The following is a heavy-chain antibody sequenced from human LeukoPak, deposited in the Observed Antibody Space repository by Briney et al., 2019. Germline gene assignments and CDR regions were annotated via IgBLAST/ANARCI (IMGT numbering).Heavy chain of an antibody. D-gene: IGHD2-2*02. V-gene: IGHV3-30*02. CDR3: AKEAGPVVPAAIRGDYFDY. J-gene: IGHJ4*02. CDR1: GFTFSSYG. CDR2: IRYDGSNK. Sequence: PGGSLRLSCAASGFTFSSYGMHWVRQAPGKGLEWVAFIRYDGSNKYYADSVKGRFTISRDNSKNTLYLQMNSLRAEDTAVYYCAKEAGPVVPAAIRGDYFDYWGQGTLVTVSS.